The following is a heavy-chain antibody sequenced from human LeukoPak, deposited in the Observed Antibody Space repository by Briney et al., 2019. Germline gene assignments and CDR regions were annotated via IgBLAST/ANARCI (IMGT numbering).Heavy chain of an antibody. CDR1: GGSIGSSSYY. J-gene: IGHJ4*02. Sequence: SETLSLTCTVSGGSIGSSSYYWGWIRQPPGKGLEWIGSIFYSGSTYYNPSLKSRVTISVDTSRNQFSLKLNSVTAADTAVYYCARSTIFAAPAPFGYWGQGILVTVSS. CDR2: IFYSGST. CDR3: ARSTIFAAPAPFGY. D-gene: IGHD3-3*01. V-gene: IGHV4-39*01.